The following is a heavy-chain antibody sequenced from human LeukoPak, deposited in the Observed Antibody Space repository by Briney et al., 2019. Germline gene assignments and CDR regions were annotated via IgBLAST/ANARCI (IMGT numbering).Heavy chain of an antibody. V-gene: IGHV6-1*01. CDR3: ARGVFSHWFDP. J-gene: IGHJ5*02. CDR2: TYYRSKWYN. Sequence: SHTLSLTCAISGDSVSSNSAAWNWIRRSPSRGLEWLGRTYYRSKWYNDHAVSVKSRITINPDTSKNQFSLQLNSVTPEDTAVYYCARGVFSHWFDPWGQGTLVTVSS. CDR1: GDSVSSNSAA.